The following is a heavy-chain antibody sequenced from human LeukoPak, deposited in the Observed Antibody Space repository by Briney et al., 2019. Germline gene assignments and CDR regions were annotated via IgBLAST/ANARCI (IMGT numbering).Heavy chain of an antibody. CDR2: IGSSGSAGGNI. J-gene: IGHJ6*03. CDR1: GFSFSGFG. V-gene: IGHV3-48*02. Sequence: GGSLRLSCAASGFSFSGFGMNWVRQAPGKGLEWISYIGSSGSAGGNIYYAVSVKGRFTASRDNAKDSLFLQMNSLQDADTAVYYCARAPTPYFTYYMDVWGKGTTVTVSS. CDR3: ARAPTPYFTYYMDV. D-gene: IGHD2-21*01.